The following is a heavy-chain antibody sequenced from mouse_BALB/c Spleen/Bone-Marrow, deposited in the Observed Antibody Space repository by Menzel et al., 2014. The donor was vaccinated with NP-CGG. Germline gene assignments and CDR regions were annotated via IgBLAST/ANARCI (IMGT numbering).Heavy chain of an antibody. CDR1: GFTFSSFG. Sequence: EVKLMESGGGLVQPGGPRKLSCAASGFTFSSFGMHWVRQAPEKGLEWVAYISSGSSTIYYADAVKGRFTISRDNPKNTLFLQMTSLRSEDTAMYYCARGDLLRGSAYWGQGTLVTVSA. J-gene: IGHJ3*01. D-gene: IGHD1-1*01. V-gene: IGHV5-17*02. CDR2: ISSGSSTI. CDR3: ARGDLLRGSAY.